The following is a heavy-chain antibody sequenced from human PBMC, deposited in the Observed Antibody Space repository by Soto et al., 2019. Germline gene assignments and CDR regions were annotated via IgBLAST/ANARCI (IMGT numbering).Heavy chain of an antibody. V-gene: IGHV4-38-2*02. CDR1: GYSISSGWY. CDR2: IYHGGTT. D-gene: IGHD6-19*01. Sequence: KTSETRSLTCTVSGYSISSGWYWWWIRRPPGKGPEWIASIYHGGTTFYNPSLKSRVTVSVDKSNTQFSLKLRSVTAADTAVYYCAKAHVMVVARSTFDYWGHGTLVTVSS. CDR3: AKAHVMVVARSTFDY. J-gene: IGHJ4*01.